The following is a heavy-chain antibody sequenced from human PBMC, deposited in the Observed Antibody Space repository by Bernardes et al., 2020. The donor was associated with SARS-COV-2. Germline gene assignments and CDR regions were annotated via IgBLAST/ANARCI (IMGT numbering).Heavy chain of an antibody. CDR1: GGSISSYY. J-gene: IGHJ6*02. CDR2: IYYSGST. V-gene: IGHV4-59*01. D-gene: IGHD2-2*01. Sequence: SETLSLTCTVSGGSISSYYWSWIRQPPGKGLEWIGYIYYSGSTNYNPSLKSRVTISVDTSKNQFSLKLSSVTAADTAVYYCARGIVVVPAAPHDFYYYYMDGWGQGTTVTVSS. CDR3: ARGIVVVPAAPHDFYYYYMDG.